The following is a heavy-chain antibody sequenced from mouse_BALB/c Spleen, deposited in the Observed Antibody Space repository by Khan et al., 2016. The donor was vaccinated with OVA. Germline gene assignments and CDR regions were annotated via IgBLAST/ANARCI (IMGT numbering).Heavy chain of an antibody. D-gene: IGHD1-1*01. CDR3: ARTPGYNGSGYFDY. CDR1: GFTFSNYG. V-gene: IGHV5-9-3*01. CDR2: ISSGGTYT. J-gene: IGHJ2*01. Sequence: EVELVESGGGLVKPGGSLKLSCAASGFTFSNYGLSWVRQTPEKRLEWVATISSGGTYTYYPDSVQGRFNISRDNAENTLYLQMSSLRSEDTAMYYRARTPGYNGSGYFDYWGQGTTLTVSS.